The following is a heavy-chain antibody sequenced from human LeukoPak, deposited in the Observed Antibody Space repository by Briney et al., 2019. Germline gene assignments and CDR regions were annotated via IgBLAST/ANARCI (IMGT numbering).Heavy chain of an antibody. Sequence: ASVKVSCKASGYTFTGYYMHWVRQAPGQGLEWMGWINPNSGGTNYAQKFQGRVTMTRDTSISTAYMELSRLRSDDTAVYYCARDHDIVATITWFDPWGQGTLVTVSS. V-gene: IGHV1-2*02. D-gene: IGHD5-12*01. CDR3: ARDHDIVATITWFDP. J-gene: IGHJ5*02. CDR1: GYTFTGYY. CDR2: INPNSGGT.